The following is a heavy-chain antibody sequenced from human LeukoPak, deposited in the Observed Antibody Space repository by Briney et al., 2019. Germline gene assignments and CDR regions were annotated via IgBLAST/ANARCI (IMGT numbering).Heavy chain of an antibody. V-gene: IGHV4-59*12. D-gene: IGHD3-16*01. CDR1: GGSISSYY. Sequence: ASETLSLTCTVSGGSISSYYWSWIRQPPGKGLEWIGYIYYSGSTNYNPSLKSRVTISVDTSKNQFSLKLSSVTAADTAVYYCARDSIDYGPKGGYYYYMDVWGKGTTVTVSS. CDR2: IYYSGST. CDR3: ARDSIDYGPKGGYYYYMDV. J-gene: IGHJ6*03.